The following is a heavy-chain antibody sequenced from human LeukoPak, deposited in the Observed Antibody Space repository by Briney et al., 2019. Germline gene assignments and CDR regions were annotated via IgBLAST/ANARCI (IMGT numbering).Heavy chain of an antibody. Sequence: PGGSLRLSCATSGFTFSSYAMSWVRQAPGKGLERVSAISGSGGSTYYADSVKGRFTISRDNSKNTLYLQMNSLRAEDTAVYYCAKDSYYYDSSGYRGDAFDIWGQGTMVTVSS. CDR1: GFTFSSYA. V-gene: IGHV3-23*01. D-gene: IGHD3-22*01. CDR3: AKDSYYYDSSGYRGDAFDI. CDR2: ISGSGGST. J-gene: IGHJ3*02.